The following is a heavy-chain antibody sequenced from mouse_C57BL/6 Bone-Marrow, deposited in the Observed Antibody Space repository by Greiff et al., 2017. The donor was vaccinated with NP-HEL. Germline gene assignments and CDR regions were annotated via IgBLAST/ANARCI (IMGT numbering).Heavy chain of an antibody. Sequence: EVKVEESGGGLVKPGGSLKLSCAASGFTFSSYAMSWVRQTPEKRLEWVATISDGGSYTYYPDNVKGRFTISRDNAKNNLYLQMSHLKSEDTAMYYCARDDYGSMDYWGQGTSVTVSS. CDR1: GFTFSSYA. CDR2: ISDGGSYT. D-gene: IGHD1-1*01. V-gene: IGHV5-4*01. CDR3: ARDDYGSMDY. J-gene: IGHJ4*01.